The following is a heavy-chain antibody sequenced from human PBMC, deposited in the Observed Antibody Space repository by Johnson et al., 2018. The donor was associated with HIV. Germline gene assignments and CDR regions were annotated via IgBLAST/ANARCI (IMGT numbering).Heavy chain of an antibody. CDR2: LSYDGSKE. CDR3: AREYSSSWYSWSAFDI. CDR1: GFTFRTYA. V-gene: IGHV3-30*14. D-gene: IGHD6-13*01. Sequence: QVQLVESGGGVVQPGRSLRLSCAVSGFTFRTYAMHWVRQAPGKGLEWVAVLSYDGSKEYYVDSVKVRFNLSRDSSKNTLYLQMGSLRAEDMAVYYCAREYSSSWYSWSAFDIWGQGTMVTVSS. J-gene: IGHJ3*02.